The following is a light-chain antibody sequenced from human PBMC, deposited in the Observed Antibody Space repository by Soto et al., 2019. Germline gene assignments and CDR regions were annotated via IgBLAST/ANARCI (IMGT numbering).Light chain of an antibody. CDR1: QTISSGY. Sequence: VLTQSPGTLSLSPGTRATLSCRASQTISSGYLAWFQQKPCQAPRPLIYGVSTRATVILDRFSVSGSGTDFSFSISRLEPEEFAVYYCQQYGSSSYTCGQVTKVDIK. CDR2: GVS. V-gene: IGKV3-20*01. J-gene: IGKJ2*01. CDR3: QQYGSSSYT.